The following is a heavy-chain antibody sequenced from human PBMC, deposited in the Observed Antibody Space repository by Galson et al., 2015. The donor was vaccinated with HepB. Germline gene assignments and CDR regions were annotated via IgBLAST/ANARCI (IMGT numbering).Heavy chain of an antibody. CDR3: AKTQLAWDPNDY. J-gene: IGHJ4*02. Sequence: SLRLSCAASGFTFSSYGMHWVRQAPGKGLEWVTFIQYDGSNKYYADSVKGRFTISRDNSKNALYLQMNSLRPEDTAVYYCAKTQLAWDPNDYWGQGTLGTVSS. CDR1: GFTFSSYG. D-gene: IGHD1-26*01. CDR2: IQYDGSNK. V-gene: IGHV3-30*02.